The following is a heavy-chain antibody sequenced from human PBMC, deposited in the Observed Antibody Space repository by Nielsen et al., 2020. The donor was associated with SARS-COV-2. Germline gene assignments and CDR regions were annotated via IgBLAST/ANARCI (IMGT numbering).Heavy chain of an antibody. D-gene: IGHD3-16*02. CDR2: ISYDGSNK. CDR3: AKSVRFRSYYFDY. Sequence: GGSLRLSCAASGFTFSSYGMHWVRQAPGKGLEWVAVISYDGSNKYYADSVKGRFTISRDNSKNTLYLQMNSLRAEDTAVYYCAKSVRFRSYYFDYWGQGTLVTVSS. CDR1: GFTFSSYG. V-gene: IGHV3-30*18. J-gene: IGHJ4*02.